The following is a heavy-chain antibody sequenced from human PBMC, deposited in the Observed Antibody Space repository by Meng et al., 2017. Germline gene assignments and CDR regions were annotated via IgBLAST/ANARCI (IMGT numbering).Heavy chain of an antibody. CDR1: GFTFSSYG. D-gene: IGHD1-7*01. J-gene: IGHJ4*02. V-gene: IGHV3-33*01. Sequence: GESLKISCAASGFTFSSYGMHWVRQAPGKGLEWVAVIWYDGSNKYYADSVKGRFTISRDNSKNTLYLQMNSLRAEDTAVYYCAREVRNYDDYWGQGTLVTVSS. CDR2: IWYDGSNK. CDR3: AREVRNYDDY.